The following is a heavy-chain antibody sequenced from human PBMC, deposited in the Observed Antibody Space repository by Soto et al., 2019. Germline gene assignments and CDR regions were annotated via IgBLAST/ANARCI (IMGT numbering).Heavy chain of an antibody. Sequence: SVKVSCKASGGTFSSYAISWVRQAPGQGLEWMGGIIPIFGTANYAQKFQGRVTITADESTSTAYMELSSLRSEDTAVYYCARETPDYYDSSGYYKYNWFDPWGQGTLVTVSS. CDR3: ARETPDYYDSSGYYKYNWFDP. CDR2: IIPIFGTA. J-gene: IGHJ5*02. D-gene: IGHD3-22*01. V-gene: IGHV1-69*13. CDR1: GGTFSSYA.